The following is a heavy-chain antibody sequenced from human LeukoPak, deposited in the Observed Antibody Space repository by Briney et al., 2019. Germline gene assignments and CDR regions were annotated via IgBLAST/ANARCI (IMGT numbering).Heavy chain of an antibody. CDR2: IKQDGSEK. CDR1: GFTFSNAW. V-gene: IGHV3-7*01. J-gene: IGHJ5*02. Sequence: GGSLRLSCAASGFTFSNAWMNWVRQAPGKGLEWVANIKQDGSEKYYVDSVKGRFTISRDNAKSSLYLQMNSLRAEDTAVYYCATYRFLGSWGQGTLVTVSS. D-gene: IGHD2-2*02. CDR3: ATYRFLGS.